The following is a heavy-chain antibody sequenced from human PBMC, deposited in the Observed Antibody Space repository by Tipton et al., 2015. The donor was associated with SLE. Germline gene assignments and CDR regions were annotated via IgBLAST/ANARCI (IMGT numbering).Heavy chain of an antibody. CDR3: ARREVGATLGWFDS. CDR2: IYYRGST. J-gene: IGHJ5*01. CDR1: GGSINRGGYF. D-gene: IGHD1-26*01. V-gene: IGHV4-31*03. Sequence: TLSLTCTVSGGSINRGGYFWSWIRQHPGKGLEWIGCIYYRGSTYYNPSLESRLTISVDTSKNQFSLKLRSVIAADTAVYYCARREVGATLGWFDSWGQGTLVTVSA.